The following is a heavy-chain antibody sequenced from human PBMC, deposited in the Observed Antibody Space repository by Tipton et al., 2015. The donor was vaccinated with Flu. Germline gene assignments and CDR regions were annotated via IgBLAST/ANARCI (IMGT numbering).Heavy chain of an antibody. CDR1: GFTFSSYG. CDR3: ARWGSGYPFDY. V-gene: IGHV4-59*06. J-gene: IGHJ4*02. D-gene: IGHD3-3*01. CDR2: IYYTGRT. Sequence: GFTFSSYGMHWVRQAPGRGLEWIGYIYYTGRTYLNPSLKSRLSMSVDTSKNQFSLKLGSVTAADTAVYYCARWGSGYPFDYWGQGALVTVSA.